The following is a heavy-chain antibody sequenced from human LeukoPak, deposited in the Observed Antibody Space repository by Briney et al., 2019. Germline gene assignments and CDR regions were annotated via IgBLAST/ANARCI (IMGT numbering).Heavy chain of an antibody. D-gene: IGHD2-15*01. J-gene: IGHJ4*02. Sequence: GGSLRLSCAASGFTFSSYGMHWVRQAPGKGLEWVAVISYDGSNKYYADSVKGRLTISRDNSKNTLYLQMNSLRAEDTAVYYCARYCSGGSCYSGAFDYWGQGTLVTVSS. V-gene: IGHV3-30*03. CDR3: ARYCSGGSCYSGAFDY. CDR2: ISYDGSNK. CDR1: GFTFSSYG.